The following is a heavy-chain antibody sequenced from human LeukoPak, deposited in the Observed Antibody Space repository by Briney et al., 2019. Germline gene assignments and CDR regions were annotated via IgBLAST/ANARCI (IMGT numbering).Heavy chain of an antibody. CDR2: IYYSGST. Sequence: SETLSLTCTVSGGSISSYYWSWIRQPPGKGLEWIGYIYYSGSTNYNPSLKSRVTISVDTSKNQFSLKLSSVTAAGTAVYYCARDGAIQLERRGYYYGMDVWGKGTTVTVSS. D-gene: IGHD1-1*01. V-gene: IGHV4-59*01. CDR3: ARDGAIQLERRGYYYGMDV. J-gene: IGHJ6*04. CDR1: GGSISSYY.